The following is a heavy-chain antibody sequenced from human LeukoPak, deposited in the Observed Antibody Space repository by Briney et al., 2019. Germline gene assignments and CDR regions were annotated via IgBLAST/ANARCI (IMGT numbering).Heavy chain of an antibody. J-gene: IGHJ4*02. CDR2: IYSGGST. V-gene: IGHV3-53*01. CDR1: GFTVSSNY. CDR3: AGRRYSSSWYFDY. D-gene: IGHD6-13*01. Sequence: GGSLRLSCAASGFTVSSNYMSWVRQAPGKGLEWVSVIYSGGSTYYADSVKGRFTISRDNSKNTLYLQMNSLRAEDTAVYYCAGRRYSSSWYFDYWGQGTLVTVSS.